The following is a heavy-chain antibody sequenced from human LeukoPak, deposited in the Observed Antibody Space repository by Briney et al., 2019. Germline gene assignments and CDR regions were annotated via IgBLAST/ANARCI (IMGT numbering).Heavy chain of an antibody. V-gene: IGHV4-39*07. D-gene: IGHD3-22*01. CDR3: AREEDRSGD. CDR2: TYYRGNA. CDR1: GGSISSSNYN. Sequence: SETLSLTCTVSGGSISSSNYNWAWIRQPPGQGLEWIGSTYYRGNAYYNPSLKSRVTISVDTSKNQFSLSLSSVTAADTAVYYCAREEDRSGDWGQGTLVTVTS. J-gene: IGHJ4*02.